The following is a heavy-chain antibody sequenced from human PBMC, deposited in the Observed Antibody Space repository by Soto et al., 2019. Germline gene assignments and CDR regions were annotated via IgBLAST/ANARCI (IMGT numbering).Heavy chain of an antibody. V-gene: IGHV4-30-4*01. Sequence: LPLTCTVSGGSVKSDYYWAWVRQPPGGGLQWMGYKYYSGATDSDPSLEARVSFSVDTSKNQFFLNLTSVTVADTAVYYCARGRPNYFYYGLDVWGPGIPVTVSS. CDR1: GGSVKSDYY. CDR2: KYYSGAT. CDR3: ARGRPNYFYYGLDV. J-gene: IGHJ6*02.